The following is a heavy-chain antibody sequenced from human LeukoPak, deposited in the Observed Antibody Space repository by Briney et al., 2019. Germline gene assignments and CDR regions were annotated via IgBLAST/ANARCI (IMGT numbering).Heavy chain of an antibody. D-gene: IGHD2-15*01. CDR1: GGSISSGGYS. Sequence: SETLSLTCAVSGGSISSGGYSWSWIRQPPGKGLEWIGYIYHSGSTYYNPSLKSRVTISADRSKTQFSLKLSSVTAADTAVYYCAREGGEERYCSGGSCYYGMDVWGQGTTVTVSS. CDR2: IYHSGST. J-gene: IGHJ6*02. CDR3: AREGGEERYCSGGSCYYGMDV. V-gene: IGHV4-30-2*01.